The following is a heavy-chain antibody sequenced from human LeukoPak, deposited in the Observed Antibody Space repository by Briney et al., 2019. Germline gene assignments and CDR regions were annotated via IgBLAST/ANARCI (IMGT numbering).Heavy chain of an antibody. CDR1: GGTFSSYA. CDR2: IIPIFGTA. Sequence: SVKVSCKASGGTFSSYAISWVRQAPGQGLEWMGGIIPIFGTANYAQKFQGRVTITADKSTSTAYMELSSLRSEDTAVYYCAREPYCSSTSCYELWGQGTLVTVSS. CDR3: AREPYCSSTSCYEL. J-gene: IGHJ4*02. V-gene: IGHV1-69*06. D-gene: IGHD2-2*01.